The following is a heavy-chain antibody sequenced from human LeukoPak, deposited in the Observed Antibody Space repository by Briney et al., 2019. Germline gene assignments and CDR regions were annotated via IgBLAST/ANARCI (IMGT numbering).Heavy chain of an antibody. CDR1: GYTFTGYY. D-gene: IGHD5-12*01. CDR2: INPNSGGT. CDR3: ARGGSDYYYGMDV. V-gene: IGHV1-2*06. Sequence: ASVKVSCEASGYTFTGYYMHWVRQAPGQGLEWMGRINPNSGGTNYAQKFQGRVTMTRDTSISTAYMELSRLRSDDTAVYYCARGGSDYYYGMDVWGQGTTVTVSS. J-gene: IGHJ6*02.